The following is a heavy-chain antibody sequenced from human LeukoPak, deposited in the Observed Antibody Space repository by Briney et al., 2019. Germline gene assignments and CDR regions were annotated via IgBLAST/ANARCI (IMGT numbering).Heavy chain of an antibody. D-gene: IGHD3-22*01. CDR2: IRGDGSVK. V-gene: IGHV3-7*01. CDR3: SRDANYYDSSRHYFDAFDI. J-gene: IGHJ3*02. CDR1: GFMFSKYW. Sequence: GESLRLSCEASGFMFSKYWMTWVRQAPGKGLEWVANIRGDGSVKYLLDSVKGRFNISRDNAKNSLSLEMNNLRAEDTAVYYCSRDANYYDSSRHYFDAFDIWGRGTMVTVSS.